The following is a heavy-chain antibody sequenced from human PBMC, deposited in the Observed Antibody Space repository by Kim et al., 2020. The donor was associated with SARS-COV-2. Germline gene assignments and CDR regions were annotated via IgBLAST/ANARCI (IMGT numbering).Heavy chain of an antibody. J-gene: IGHJ4*01. D-gene: IGHD3-16*01. CDR1: GFTFSSYA. Sequence: GGSLRLSCAASGFTFSSYAMHWVRQAPGKGLEWVAVISYDGSNKYYADSVKGRFTISRDNSKNTLYLQMNSLRAEDTAVYYCARDMGDYVWGSIRDLDY. CDR3: ARDMGDYVWGSIRDLDY. V-gene: IGHV3-30*04. CDR2: ISYDGSNK.